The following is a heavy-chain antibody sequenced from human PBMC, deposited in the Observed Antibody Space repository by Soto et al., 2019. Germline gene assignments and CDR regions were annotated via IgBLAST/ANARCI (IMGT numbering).Heavy chain of an antibody. D-gene: IGHD6-19*01. CDR2: ISFDGSYK. CDR1: GFTFSSHS. CDR3: ARGASITVAGTSFVY. Sequence: QVQLVESGGGVAQPGRSLRLSCAASGFTFSSHSMHWVRQAPGKGLEWVAVISFDGSYKYYADSVKGRFTISRDNSKNTLYLQMNSLRAEDTAVYYCARGASITVAGTSFVYWGQGTLVTVSS. V-gene: IGHV3-30-3*01. J-gene: IGHJ4*02.